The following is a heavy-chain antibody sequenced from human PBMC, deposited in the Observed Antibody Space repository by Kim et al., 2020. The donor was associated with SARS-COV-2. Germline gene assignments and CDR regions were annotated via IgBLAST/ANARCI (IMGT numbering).Heavy chain of an antibody. V-gene: IGHV4-30-2*05. CDR3: ARSILADPYYFDY. J-gene: IGHJ4*02. Sequence: YNPSLKSRVTISVDTSKNQFALKLSSVTAADTAVYYCARSILADPYYFDYWGQGTLVTVSS. D-gene: IGHD2-15*01.